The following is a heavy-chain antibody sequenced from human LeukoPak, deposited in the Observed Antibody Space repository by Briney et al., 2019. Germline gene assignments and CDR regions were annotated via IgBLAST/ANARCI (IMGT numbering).Heavy chain of an antibody. CDR3: ARVSRSGYYGEY. Sequence: GGSLRLSCAASGFTFSGSAMHWVRQAPGKGLEWVANIKQDGSEQYHVDSVRGRFTMSRDNTKNIVFLQMDSLRVEDTAVYYCARVSRSGYYGEYWGQGTTVTVSS. CDR2: IKQDGSEQ. J-gene: IGHJ4*02. V-gene: IGHV3-7*01. D-gene: IGHD3-3*01. CDR1: GFTFSGSA.